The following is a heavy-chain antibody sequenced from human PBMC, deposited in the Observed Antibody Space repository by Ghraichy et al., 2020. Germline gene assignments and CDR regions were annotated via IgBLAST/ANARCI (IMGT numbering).Heavy chain of an antibody. J-gene: IGHJ6*03. Sequence: GGSLRLSCAASGFTVSSNYMSWVRQAPGKGLEWVSVIYSGGSTYYADSVKGRFTISRDNSKNTLYLQMNSLRAEDTAVYYCARLIAARRLAIYYYYYMDVWGKGTTVTVSS. CDR2: IYSGGST. V-gene: IGHV3-66*02. CDR3: ARLIAARRLAIYYYYYMDV. D-gene: IGHD6-6*01. CDR1: GFTVSSNY.